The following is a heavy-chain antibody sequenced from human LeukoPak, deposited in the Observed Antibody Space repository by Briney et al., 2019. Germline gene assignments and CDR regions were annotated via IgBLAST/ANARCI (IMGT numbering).Heavy chain of an antibody. V-gene: IGHV1-24*01. CDR2: FDPEDGET. CDR3: ARGGLRNWTWGFGNDRRFDP. D-gene: IGHD3/OR15-3a*01. Sequence: ASVKVSCKVSGYTLTELSMHWVRQAPGKGLEWMGGFDPEDGETIYAQKFQGRVTMTEDTSTDTAYMELSSLRSEDTAVYYCARGGLRNWTWGFGNDRRFDPWGQGTLVTVSS. CDR1: GYTLTELS. J-gene: IGHJ5*02.